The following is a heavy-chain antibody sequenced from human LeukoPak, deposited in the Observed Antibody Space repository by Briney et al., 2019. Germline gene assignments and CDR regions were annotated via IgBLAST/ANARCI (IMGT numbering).Heavy chain of an antibody. D-gene: IGHD2-8*02. CDR1: GFTFSSFW. CDR2: IKQDGSER. Sequence: GGSLRLSCAASGFTFSSFWMNWVRQAPGKGLEWVANIKQDGSERNYVDSVKGRSTISRDNAKNSLYLQMNSLRAEDTAVYYCAKSKSWWYYFDYWGQGSLVTVSS. J-gene: IGHJ4*02. V-gene: IGHV3-7*03. CDR3: AKSKSWWYYFDY.